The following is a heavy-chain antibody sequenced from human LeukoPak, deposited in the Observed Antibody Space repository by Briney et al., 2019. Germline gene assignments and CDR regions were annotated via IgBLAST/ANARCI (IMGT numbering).Heavy chain of an antibody. D-gene: IGHD5-18*01. CDR1: GGSFSGYY. CDR2: INHSGST. Sequence: SETLSLTCAVYGGSFSGYYWSWIRQPPGKGLEWIGEINHSGSTNYNPSLKSRVTISVDTSKNQFSLKLSSVTAADTAVYYCARDVTDTAIFDPWGQGTLVTVSS. CDR3: ARDVTDTAIFDP. J-gene: IGHJ5*02. V-gene: IGHV4-34*01.